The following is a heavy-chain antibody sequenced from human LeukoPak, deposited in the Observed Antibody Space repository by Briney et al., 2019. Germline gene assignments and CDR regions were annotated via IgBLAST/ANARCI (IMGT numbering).Heavy chain of an antibody. CDR2: ISGSGGST. V-gene: IGHV3-23*01. CDR1: GFTFSIYW. J-gene: IGHJ4*02. D-gene: IGHD3-10*01. CDR3: AKSPEGFGELIDY. Sequence: PGGSLRLSCAASGFTFSIYWMSWVRQAPGKGLEWLSAISGSGGSTYYADSVKGRFTISRDNSKNTLYLQMNSLRAEDTAVYYCAKSPEGFGELIDYWGQGTLVTVSS.